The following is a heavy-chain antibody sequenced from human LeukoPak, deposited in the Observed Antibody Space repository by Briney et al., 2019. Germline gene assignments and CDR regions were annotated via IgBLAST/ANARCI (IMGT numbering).Heavy chain of an antibody. Sequence: GGSLRLSCAASGFTFRKYWLHWVRQAPGKGLVWVSRINPDDESTSYADSVKGRFTISRDNAKSTLYLQMNSLRAEDTAVYYCLTIVETTVDAFDIWGQGTMVTVSS. V-gene: IGHV3-74*01. CDR1: GFTFRKYW. CDR3: LTIVETTVDAFDI. J-gene: IGHJ3*02. CDR2: INPDDEST. D-gene: IGHD1-26*01.